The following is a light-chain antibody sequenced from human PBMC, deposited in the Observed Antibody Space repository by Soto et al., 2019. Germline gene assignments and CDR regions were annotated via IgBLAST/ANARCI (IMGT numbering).Light chain of an antibody. V-gene: IGKV3-20*01. Sequence: EIVLTQSPGTLSLSPGERATLSCRASQSVSSTYLAWYQQNPGQAPRLLIYGASSRATGIPDRFSGSGSGXDFTLTISRLEPEDFAVYXCQQYGSSSYTFGQGTKLEIK. J-gene: IGKJ2*01. CDR1: QSVSSTY. CDR2: GAS. CDR3: QQYGSSSYT.